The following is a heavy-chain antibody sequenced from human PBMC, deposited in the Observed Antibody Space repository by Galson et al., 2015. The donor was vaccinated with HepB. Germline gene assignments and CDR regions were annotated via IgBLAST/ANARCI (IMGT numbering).Heavy chain of an antibody. D-gene: IGHD5-18*01. CDR1: GYTFTAYY. V-gene: IGHV1-2*02. Sequence: SVKVSCKASGYTFTAYYMHWVRQAPGQGLEWMGWINLNSGGTNYAQKFQGRVTMTRDTPISTAYMELSRLTSEDTALYYCVRQRGWDTGGWDTVTLDMDVWGKGTTVIVSS. CDR2: INLNSGGT. CDR3: VRQRGWDTGGWDTVTLDMDV. J-gene: IGHJ6*03.